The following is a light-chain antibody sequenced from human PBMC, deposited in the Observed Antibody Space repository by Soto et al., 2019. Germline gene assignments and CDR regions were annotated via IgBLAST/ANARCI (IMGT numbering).Light chain of an antibody. Sequence: DIQMTQSPSSLSASVGDRVTITCRASQSISSYLNWYQQKPGKAPKLLIYAASSLQSGVPSRFSGSGSGTDFTLPISSLQPEDVATYYCQQSYSTPQTFGQGTKVEIK. V-gene: IGKV1-39*01. CDR3: QQSYSTPQT. CDR2: AAS. J-gene: IGKJ1*01. CDR1: QSISSY.